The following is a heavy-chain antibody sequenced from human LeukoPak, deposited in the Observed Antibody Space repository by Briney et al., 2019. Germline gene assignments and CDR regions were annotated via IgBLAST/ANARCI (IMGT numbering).Heavy chain of an antibody. V-gene: IGHV4-59*01. CDR2: IYYSGST. J-gene: IGHJ4*02. CDR3: ARGITGVDY. Sequence: SETLSLTCTVSGGSISSYYWSWIRQPPGKGLEWIGYIYYSGSTNYNPSLKSRVTISVDTSNNQFSLKPSSVTAADTAVYYCARGITGVDYWGQGTLVTVSS. CDR1: GGSISSYY. D-gene: IGHD1-20*01.